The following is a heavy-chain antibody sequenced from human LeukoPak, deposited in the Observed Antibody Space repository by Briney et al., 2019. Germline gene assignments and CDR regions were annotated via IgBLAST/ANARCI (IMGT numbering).Heavy chain of an antibody. CDR2: IYTSGST. CDR1: GGSISSYY. D-gene: IGHD3-22*01. J-gene: IGHJ6*03. V-gene: IGHV4-4*07. CDR3: ARAYYDTAYYYMDV. Sequence: PSETLSLTCTVSGGSISSYYWSWIRQPAGKGLEWIGRIYTSGSTSYNSSLKSRVTISVDTSKNQFSLRLSSVTAADTAVYYCARAYYDTAYYYMDVWGKGTTVTVSS.